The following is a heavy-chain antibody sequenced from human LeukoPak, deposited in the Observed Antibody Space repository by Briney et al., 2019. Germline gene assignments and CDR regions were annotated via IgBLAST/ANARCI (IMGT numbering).Heavy chain of an antibody. Sequence: SETLSLTCGVYGGSFSGYYWSWIRQPPGKGLEWVGEITRDGGTNYNPSLKSRVTISVDRSKNQFSLKLSSVAAADTAVYYCARGGRYSYGPPFDYWDQGTLVTVSS. J-gene: IGHJ4*02. D-gene: IGHD5-18*01. CDR3: ARGGRYSYGPPFDY. CDR1: GGSFSGYY. CDR2: ITRDGGT. V-gene: IGHV4-34*01.